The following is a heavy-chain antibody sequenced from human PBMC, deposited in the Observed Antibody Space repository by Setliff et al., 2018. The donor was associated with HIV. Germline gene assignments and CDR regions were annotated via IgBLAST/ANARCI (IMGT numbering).Heavy chain of an antibody. CDR1: GYSISSCYY. CDR3: ARSSLHCGGGSCYLTWFDP. J-gene: IGHJ5*02. Sequence: SETLSLTCAVSGYSISSCYYWGWIRQPPGKGLEWIGEINHSANTNYSPSLKSRVTISVDTSKNQFSLKLNSVTAADTAVYYCARSSLHCGGGSCYLTWFDPWGQGTLVTVSS. CDR2: INHSANT. V-gene: IGHV4-38-2*01. D-gene: IGHD2-15*01.